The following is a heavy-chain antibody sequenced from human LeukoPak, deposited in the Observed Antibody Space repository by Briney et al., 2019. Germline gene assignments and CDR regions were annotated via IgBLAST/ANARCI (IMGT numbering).Heavy chain of an antibody. CDR1: SGSISSGSFYY. CDR3: ARASRPTFYYYYMDV. CDR2: IYTSGST. V-gene: IGHV4-61*02. J-gene: IGHJ6*03. D-gene: IGHD3-16*01. Sequence: SQTLSLTCTVSSGSISSGSFYYWSWIRQPAGKGLEWIGRIYTSGSTNYNPSLKSRVTISVDTSKNQFSLKLSSVTAADTAVYYCARASRPTFYYYYMDVWGKGTTVTVSS.